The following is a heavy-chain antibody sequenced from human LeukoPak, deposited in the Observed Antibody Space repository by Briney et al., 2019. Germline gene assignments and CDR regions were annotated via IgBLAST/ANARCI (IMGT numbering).Heavy chain of an antibody. CDR2: ISAYNGNT. CDR3: ARGAPRDIVVVPAAIPDNWFDP. J-gene: IGHJ5*02. Sequence: ASVKVSCKASGYTFTSYGISWVRQAPGQGLEWMGWISAYNGNTNYAQKLQGRVTMTTDTSTSTAYMELRSLRSEDTAVYYCARGAPRDIVVVPAAIPDNWFDPWGQGTLVTVSS. D-gene: IGHD2-2*02. CDR1: GYTFTSYG. V-gene: IGHV1-18*01.